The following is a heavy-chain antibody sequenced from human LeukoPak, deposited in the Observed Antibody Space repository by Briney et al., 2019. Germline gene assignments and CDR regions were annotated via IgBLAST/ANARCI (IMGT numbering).Heavy chain of an antibody. CDR3: ARDRSPRRDFWSGYYVGY. CDR1: GFTFSSYA. CDR2: ISYDGSNK. D-gene: IGHD3-3*01. Sequence: GGSLRLSCAASGFTFSSYAMHWVRQAPGKWLEWVAVISYDGSNKYYADSVKGRFNIYRDNSKNTLYMQMNSLRAEDTAVYYCARDRSPRRDFWSGYYVGYWGQGTLVTVSS. V-gene: IGHV3-30*01. J-gene: IGHJ4*02.